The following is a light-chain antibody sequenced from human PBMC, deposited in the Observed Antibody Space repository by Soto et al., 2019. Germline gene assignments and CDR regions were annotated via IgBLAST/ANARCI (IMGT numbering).Light chain of an antibody. J-gene: IGKJ2*01. CDR3: QQYNSRYS. CDR2: EAS. V-gene: IGKV1-5*03. Sequence: DIQMTQSPSTLSAFVGDTVTITCRASQSISTFLAWYQQKPGKAPKLLIFEASTLESGVPSRFSGSGSGTEFTLTISSLQPDDFATYYCQQYNSRYSFGQGTKV. CDR1: QSISTF.